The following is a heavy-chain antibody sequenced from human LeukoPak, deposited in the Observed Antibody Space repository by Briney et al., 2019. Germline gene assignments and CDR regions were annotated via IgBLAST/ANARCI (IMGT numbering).Heavy chain of an antibody. D-gene: IGHD5-18*01. CDR2: ISYDGSNK. J-gene: IGHJ4*02. Sequence: PGGSLRLSCAASGFTFSSYAMHWVRQAPGKGLEWVAVISYDGSNKYYADSVKGRFTISRDNSKNTLYLQMNSLRAEDTAVYYCAREPGYSYGGDYFDYWGQGTLVTVSS. V-gene: IGHV3-30-3*01. CDR1: GFTFSSYA. CDR3: AREPGYSYGGDYFDY.